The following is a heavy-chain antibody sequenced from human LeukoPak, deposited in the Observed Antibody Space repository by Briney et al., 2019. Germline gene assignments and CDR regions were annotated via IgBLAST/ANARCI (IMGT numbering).Heavy chain of an antibody. J-gene: IGHJ4*02. CDR1: GGSINTPNYY. Sequence: TPSETLSLTCTVSGGSINTPNYYWGWIRQPPGKGLEWIGYIYYSGSTNYNPSLKSRVTISVDTSKNQFSLKLSSVTAADTAVYYCARDARSSSSWGLVTPNGSEIDYWGQGTLVTVSS. V-gene: IGHV4-61*05. CDR2: IYYSGST. D-gene: IGHD6-13*01. CDR3: ARDARSSSSWGLVTPNGSEIDY.